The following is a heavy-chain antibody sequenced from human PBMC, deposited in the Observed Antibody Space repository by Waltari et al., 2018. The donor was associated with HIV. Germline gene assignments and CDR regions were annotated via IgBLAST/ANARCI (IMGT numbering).Heavy chain of an antibody. CDR1: GFTFSTSG. J-gene: IGHJ6*02. CDR3: AKDRQVTTVTTPLYYYGMDV. CDR2: IWDDGSNK. V-gene: IGHV3-30*18. D-gene: IGHD4-17*01. Sequence: QVQLVESGGGVVQPGRSLRLSCAAAGFTFSTSGMHWVGQAPGQGLEWVAVIWDDGSNKYYADSVKGRFTISRDNSKNTLYLQMNSLRAEDTAMYYCAKDRQVTTVTTPLYYYGMDVWGQGTTVTVSS.